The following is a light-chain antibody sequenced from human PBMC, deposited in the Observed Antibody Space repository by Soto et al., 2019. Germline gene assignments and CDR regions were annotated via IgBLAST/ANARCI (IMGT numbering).Light chain of an antibody. CDR3: CSSGGSPTYV. Sequence: QSVLAQPASVSGSPGQSITISCTGTSSNVGSYKLVSWYQQNPGKAPKLMIFEVNKRPSGVSNRFSGSKSGNTASLTISGLKVEDEADYYCCSSGGSPTYVFGTGTKVTVL. CDR1: SSNVGSYKL. CDR2: EVN. V-gene: IGLV2-23*02. J-gene: IGLJ1*01.